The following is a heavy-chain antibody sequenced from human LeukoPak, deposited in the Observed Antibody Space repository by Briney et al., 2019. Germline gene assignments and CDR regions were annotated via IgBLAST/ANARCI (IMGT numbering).Heavy chain of an antibody. V-gene: IGHV3-33*01. Sequence: GGSLRLSRAGSGFTFGGYGMHWFRQTPGKGLEWVAVIAYDGSRAFYADSVKGRFTISRDNSKNTMSVQMDDLRAEDTAVYYCTRYNNDHFDYWGQGTLVTVSS. J-gene: IGHJ4*02. D-gene: IGHD1-14*01. CDR3: TRYNNDHFDY. CDR1: GFTFGGYG. CDR2: IAYDGSRA.